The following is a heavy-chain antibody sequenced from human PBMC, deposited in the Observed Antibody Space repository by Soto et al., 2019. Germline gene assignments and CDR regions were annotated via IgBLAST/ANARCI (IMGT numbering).Heavy chain of an antibody. D-gene: IGHD4-17*01. CDR3: ARSTTVGTRHDAFDI. CDR2: IYYSGST. Sequence: SETLSLTCTVSGGSISSSGYYWGWIRRPPGKGLEWIGSIYYSGSTYYNPSLKSRVTISVDTSKNHFSLKLTSVTAADTAVYYCARSTTVGTRHDAFDIWGQGIMVTVSS. J-gene: IGHJ3*02. V-gene: IGHV4-39*02. CDR1: GGSISSSGYY.